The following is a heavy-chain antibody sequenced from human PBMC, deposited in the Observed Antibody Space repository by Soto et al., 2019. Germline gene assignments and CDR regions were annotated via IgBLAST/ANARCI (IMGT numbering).Heavy chain of an antibody. CDR3: ATIFWPVLGASLGPPGMDV. CDR1: GYPFTELS. CDR2: FDPEDGET. D-gene: IGHD3-16*01. J-gene: IGHJ6*02. Sequence: XSVKVSCKVSGYPFTELSMGWVRQAPGKGLEWMGGFDPEDGETIYAQKFQGRVTMTEDTSTDTAYMELSSLRSEDTAVYYCATIFWPVLGASLGPPGMDVWGQGTTVTVSS. V-gene: IGHV1-24*01.